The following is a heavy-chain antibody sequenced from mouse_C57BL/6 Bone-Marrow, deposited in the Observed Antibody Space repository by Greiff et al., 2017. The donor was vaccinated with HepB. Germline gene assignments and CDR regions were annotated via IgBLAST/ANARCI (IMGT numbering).Heavy chain of an antibody. D-gene: IGHD1-1*01. CDR1: GFSFNTYA. CDR3: VRRGCYGSLDY. J-gene: IGHJ2*01. V-gene: IGHV10-1*01. CDR2: IRSKSNNYAT. Sequence: EVKLMESGGGLVQPKGSLKLSCAASGFSFNTYAMNWVRQAPGKGLEWVARIRSKSNNYATYYADSVKDRFTISRDDSESMLYLQMNNLKTEDTAMYYCVRRGCYGSLDYWGQGTTLTVSS.